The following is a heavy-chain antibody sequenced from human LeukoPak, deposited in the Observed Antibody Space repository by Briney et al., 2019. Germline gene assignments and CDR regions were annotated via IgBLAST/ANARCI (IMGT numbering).Heavy chain of an antibody. CDR1: GFSISTYW. V-gene: IGHV3-74*01. J-gene: IGHJ4*02. D-gene: IGHD1-26*01. CDR3: ARGKSGSSGLWDS. Sequence: GGSLRLSCVASGFSISTYWMHGFGQAPGKGLVWVSRINPSGSNTNYADSVKGRFTISRDSARNTVYLQMNSLRADDTAVYYCARGKSGSSGLWDSWGQGTLVTVSS. CDR2: INPSGSNT.